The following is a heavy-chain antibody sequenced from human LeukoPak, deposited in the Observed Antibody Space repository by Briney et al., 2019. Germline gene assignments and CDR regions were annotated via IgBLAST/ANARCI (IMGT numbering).Heavy chain of an antibody. D-gene: IGHD6-13*01. CDR3: AREGGSSWYDY. Sequence: GRSLRLSCAASGFTLSSYGMHWVRQAPGKGLEWVAVIWYDGSNKYYADSVKGRFTISRDNSKNTLYLQMNSLRAEDTAVYYCAREGGSSWYDYWGQGTLVTVSS. CDR2: IWYDGSNK. CDR1: GFTLSSYG. J-gene: IGHJ4*02. V-gene: IGHV3-33*01.